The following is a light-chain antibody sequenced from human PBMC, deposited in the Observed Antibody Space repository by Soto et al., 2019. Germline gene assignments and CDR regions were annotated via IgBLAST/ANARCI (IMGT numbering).Light chain of an antibody. J-gene: IGKJ4*01. Sequence: EIVLTQSPGTLSLSPGERATLSCRASQSVSSNYLAWYQQKPGQAPRLLIYGASTRATGITARISGSGSGTDFTLTISSLEPEDFAVYYCQQYGRSPPLIFGGGTKVEIK. CDR1: QSVSSNY. CDR3: QQYGRSPPLI. CDR2: GAS. V-gene: IGKV3-20*01.